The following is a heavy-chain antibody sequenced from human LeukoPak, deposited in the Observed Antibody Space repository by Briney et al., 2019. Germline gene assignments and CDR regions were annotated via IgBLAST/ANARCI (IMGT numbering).Heavy chain of an antibody. CDR3: AGSSGWSYFDC. Sequence: PSETLSLTCAVYGGSFSGYYWSWIRQPAGKGLEWIGRIYTSGSANYNPSLKSRVTMSVDTSKNQFSLKLSSVTAADAAVYYCAGSSGWSYFDCWGQGTLVTVSS. D-gene: IGHD6-19*01. V-gene: IGHV4-59*10. CDR1: GGSFSGYY. J-gene: IGHJ4*02. CDR2: IYTSGSA.